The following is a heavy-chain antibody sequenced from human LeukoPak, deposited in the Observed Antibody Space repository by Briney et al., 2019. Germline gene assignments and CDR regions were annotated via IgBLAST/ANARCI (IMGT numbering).Heavy chain of an antibody. CDR2: IYYSGST. D-gene: IGHD6-13*01. CDR1: GGSTSSYY. V-gene: IGHV4-59*01. J-gene: IGHJ5*02. Sequence: SETLSLTCTVSGGSTSSYYWSWIRQPPGKGLEWIGYIYYSGSTNYNPSLKSRVTISVDTSKNQFSLKLSSVTAADTAVYYCARDQVAAGWFDPWGQGTLVTVSS. CDR3: ARDQVAAGWFDP.